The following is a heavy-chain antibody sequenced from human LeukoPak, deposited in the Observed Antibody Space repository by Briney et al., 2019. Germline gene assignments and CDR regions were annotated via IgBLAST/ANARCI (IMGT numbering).Heavy chain of an antibody. CDR1: GGIFSSYA. D-gene: IGHD3-10*02. CDR2: IFAIFGTA. CDR3: ARDPRFGEFNNAFDI. J-gene: IGHJ3*02. Sequence: SVKVSCKTSGGIFSSYAINWVRQAPGQGLEWMGGIFAIFGTANYAQKFQGRVTIIADESTSTAYMELSSLRSEDTAVYYCARDPRFGEFNNAFDIWGQGTMVTVSS. V-gene: IGHV1-69*13.